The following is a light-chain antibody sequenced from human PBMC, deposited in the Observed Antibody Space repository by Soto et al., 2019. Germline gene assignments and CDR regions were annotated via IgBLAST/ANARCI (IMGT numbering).Light chain of an antibody. CDR1: QGISNY. CDR3: QQYNSAPFT. Sequence: DIKMTQSPSSLSASVGDRVAITSRASQGISNYLAWYQQKPGKVPKLLIYAASTLQSGVPSRFSGSGSGTDFTLTISSLHPEDVATYYCQQYNSAPFTFGPGTKVDI. J-gene: IGKJ3*01. CDR2: AAS. V-gene: IGKV1-27*01.